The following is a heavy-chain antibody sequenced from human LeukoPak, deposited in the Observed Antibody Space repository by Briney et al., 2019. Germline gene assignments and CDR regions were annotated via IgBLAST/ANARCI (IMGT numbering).Heavy chain of an antibody. J-gene: IGHJ4*02. CDR1: GASMNSYY. CDR2: INHSGST. Sequence: SETLSLTCTVSGASMNSYYGNWIRQPPGKGLEWIGEINHSGSTNYNPSLKSRVTISVDTSKNQFSLKLSSVTTADTAVYYCARTRGDYWGQGTLVTVSS. V-gene: IGHV4-34*01. D-gene: IGHD2-2*01. CDR3: ARTRGDY.